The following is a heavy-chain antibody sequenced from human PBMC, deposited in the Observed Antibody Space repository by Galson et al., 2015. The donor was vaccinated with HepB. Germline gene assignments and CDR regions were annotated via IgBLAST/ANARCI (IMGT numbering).Heavy chain of an antibody. D-gene: IGHD1-26*01. V-gene: IGHV1-24*01. Sequence: SVKVSCKVSGYTLTELSMHWVRQAPGKGLEWMGGFDPEDGETIYAQKFQGRVTMTEDTSTDTAYMELSSLRSEDTAVYYCATRSSLTVGATKGGWFDPWGQGTQVTVSS. J-gene: IGHJ5*02. CDR3: ATRSSLTVGATKGGWFDP. CDR1: GYTLTELS. CDR2: FDPEDGET.